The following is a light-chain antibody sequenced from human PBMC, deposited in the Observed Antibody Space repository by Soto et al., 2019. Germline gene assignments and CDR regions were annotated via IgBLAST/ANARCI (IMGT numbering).Light chain of an antibody. J-gene: IGKJ2*01. CDR1: ESVNSKF. CDR3: QQYVTALYT. CDR2: GAT. Sequence: EIFLTQSPGTLSLSPGERATLFCRASESVNSKFFAWYQQKPGQTPRLLIYGATNRATGIPDRFNGSGSGTDFTLTISGLEPEDFAVYYCQQYVTALYTFGQGTKLEIK. V-gene: IGKV3-20*01.